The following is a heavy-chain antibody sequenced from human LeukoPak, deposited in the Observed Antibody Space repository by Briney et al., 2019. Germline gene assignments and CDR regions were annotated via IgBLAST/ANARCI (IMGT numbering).Heavy chain of an antibody. CDR3: ARGSNYYYSMDV. D-gene: IGHD3/OR15-3a*01. V-gene: IGHV4-38-2*01. CDR1: GYSISSGYY. J-gene: IGHJ6*04. CDR2: IYQSVTT. Sequence: SETLSLTCAVSGYSISSGYYWGWLRPPPGKGLEWIGSIYQSVTTYYSPSLKSRVAISADTPKNQFSLTLTSVTAADMAVYYCARGSNYYYSMDVWGKGTTVTVSS.